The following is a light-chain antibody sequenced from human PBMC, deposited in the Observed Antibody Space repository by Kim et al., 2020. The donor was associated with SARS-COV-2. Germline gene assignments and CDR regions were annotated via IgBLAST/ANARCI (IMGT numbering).Light chain of an antibody. CDR2: EDD. CDR1: SGSIDDNY. V-gene: IGLV6-57*03. J-gene: IGLJ2*01. Sequence: GKTVTISCTRSSGSIDDNYVPWYQQRPGGVPTTVIYEDDQRPSGVSDRFSGSIDTSSNSASLTISGLKTEDEADYYCQSYNRSNVVFGGGTQLTVL. CDR3: QSYNRSNVV.